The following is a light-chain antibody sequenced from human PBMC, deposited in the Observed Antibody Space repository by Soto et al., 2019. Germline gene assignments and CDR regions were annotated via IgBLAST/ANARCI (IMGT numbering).Light chain of an antibody. CDR3: VSFAGGSNPA. CDR2: DVN. Sequence: QSALTQPPSVSGSPGQSVAISCSGTSSDVGGYNYVSWYQQHPGKAPKLMIYDVNKRPSGVPDRFFGSKSGNTASLTVSGLQAEEEDDYCCVSFAGGSNPAFGGGTKLTVL. V-gene: IGLV2-8*01. J-gene: IGLJ2*01. CDR1: SSDVGGYNY.